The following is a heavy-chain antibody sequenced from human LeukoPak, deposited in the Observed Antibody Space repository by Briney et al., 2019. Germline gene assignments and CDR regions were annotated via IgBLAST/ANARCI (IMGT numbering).Heavy chain of an antibody. CDR1: GDSISSGGHY. J-gene: IGHJ6*02. V-gene: IGHV4-31*03. Sequence: SQTLSLTCPVSGDSISSGGHYWSWIRQHPGKGLEWIAYISYSGSTYYNPSLKSRIIISVDTSKNQLSLKLSSVTAADTAVYYCARGVVVVAAQYYYYYGMDVWGQGTTVTVSS. D-gene: IGHD2-15*01. CDR3: ARGVVVVAAQYYYYYGMDV. CDR2: ISYSGST.